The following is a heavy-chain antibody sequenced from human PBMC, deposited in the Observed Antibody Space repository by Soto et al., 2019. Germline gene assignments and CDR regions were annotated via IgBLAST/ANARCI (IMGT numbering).Heavy chain of an antibody. CDR2: ISYDGNSK. Sequence: QVQLVESGGGVVQPGRSLRLSCAASGFIFSNYVMHWVRQAPGKGLEWVAVISYDGNSKHYADSVKGRFTISRVNSKSTLYVQMNSLRAEDTAMYYCARSYCGDDCALDHWGQGTLVTVSS. CDR3: ARSYCGDDCALDH. J-gene: IGHJ4*02. CDR1: GFIFSNYV. V-gene: IGHV3-30-3*01. D-gene: IGHD2-21*02.